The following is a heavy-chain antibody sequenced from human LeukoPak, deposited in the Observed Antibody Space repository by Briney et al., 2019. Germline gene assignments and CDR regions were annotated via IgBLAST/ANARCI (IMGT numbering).Heavy chain of an antibody. CDR1: GYTFTGYY. CDR3: ARGLEWLTRRHTWFDP. CDR2: INPNNGNT. Sequence: ASVKVSCKASGYTFTGYYMHWVRQAPGQGLEWMGWINPNNGNTNYAQKLQGRVTMTTDTSTSTAYMELRSLRSDDTAVYYCARGLEWLTRRHTWFDPWGQGTLVTVSS. D-gene: IGHD3-3*01. V-gene: IGHV1-18*04. J-gene: IGHJ5*02.